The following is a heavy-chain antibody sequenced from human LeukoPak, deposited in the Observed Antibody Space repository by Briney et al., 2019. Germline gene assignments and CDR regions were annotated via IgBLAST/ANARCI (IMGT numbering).Heavy chain of an antibody. J-gene: IGHJ4*02. D-gene: IGHD1-26*01. CDR2: ISDSGSSI. Sequence: PGGSLRLSCAASGFTLSNYEMNWVRQAPGKGLEWVSYISDSGSSIYYADSVKGRFTISRDNAKNSLYLQMNSLRAEDTAVYYCASVTIVGPTADYWGQGTLVTVSS. CDR3: ASVTIVGPTADY. CDR1: GFTLSNYE. V-gene: IGHV3-48*03.